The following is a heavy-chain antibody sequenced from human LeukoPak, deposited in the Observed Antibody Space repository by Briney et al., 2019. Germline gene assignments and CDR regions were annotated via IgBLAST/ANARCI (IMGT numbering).Heavy chain of an antibody. CDR3: ARRTAGYNTNYFNS. J-gene: IGHJ4*02. Sequence: GGSLRLSCAASGLTFSVYTMNWFRQAPGKGLQWVSSISTSGRYIYYADSLKGRFTISRDNGKNSLYLQMNSLSAEDAALYYSARRTAGYNTNYFNSCGQGTLVTVSS. V-gene: IGHV3-21*01. CDR2: ISTSGRYI. D-gene: IGHD5-24*01. CDR1: GLTFSVYT.